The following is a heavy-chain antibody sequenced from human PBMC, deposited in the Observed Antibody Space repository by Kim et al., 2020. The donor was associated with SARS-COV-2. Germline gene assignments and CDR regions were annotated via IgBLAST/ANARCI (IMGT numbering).Heavy chain of an antibody. Sequence: SETLSLTCTVSGGSISSYYWSWIRQPPGKGLEWIGYIYYSGSTNYNPSLKSRVTISVDTSKNQFSLKLSSVTAADTAVYYCARSHCSSTSCYFPFDYWGQGTLVTVSS. CDR1: GGSISSYY. J-gene: IGHJ4*02. D-gene: IGHD2-2*01. V-gene: IGHV4-59*01. CDR3: ARSHCSSTSCYFPFDY. CDR2: IYYSGST.